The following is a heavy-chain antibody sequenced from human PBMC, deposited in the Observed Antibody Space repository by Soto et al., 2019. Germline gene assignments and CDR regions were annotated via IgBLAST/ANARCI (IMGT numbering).Heavy chain of an antibody. CDR2: MYHSGTF. Sequence: SETLSLTCAVSGGSIGGVGYSWSWIRQPPGGGLEWIGYMYHSGTFLKSPSLKTRLTMSLDMSKNQFSLTLNSMTAADTAVYYCARDHLILPAHDFFYGSDVWGRGATVTVSS. J-gene: IGHJ6*02. V-gene: IGHV4-30-2*01. CDR3: ARDHLILPAHDFFYGSDV. CDR1: GGSIGGVGYS. D-gene: IGHD2-21*02.